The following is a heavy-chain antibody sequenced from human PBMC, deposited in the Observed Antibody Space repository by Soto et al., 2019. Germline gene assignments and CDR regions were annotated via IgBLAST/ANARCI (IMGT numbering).Heavy chain of an antibody. Sequence: GWMSKMKMKGLEWMGIIYPADSDTRYRPSFQGQVTISRDDSKSIAYLQMNSLKTEDTAVHYFIRDKHRDPYYYYGMDVWGQATTRTLSS. V-gene: IGHV5-51*01. CDR2: IYPADSDT. J-gene: IGHJ6*02. CDR3: IRDKHRDPYYYYGMDV. D-gene: IGHD3-10*01.